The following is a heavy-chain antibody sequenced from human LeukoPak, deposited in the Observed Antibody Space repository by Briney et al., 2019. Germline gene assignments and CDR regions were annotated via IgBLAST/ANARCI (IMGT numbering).Heavy chain of an antibody. CDR3: ARGPNTAMEFDY. CDR1: GGSFSGYY. J-gene: IGHJ4*02. CDR2: INHSGST. V-gene: IGHV4-34*01. Sequence: SETLSLTCAVYGGSFSGYYWSWIRQPPGKGLEWIGEINHSGSTNYNPSLKSRVTISVDTSKNQFSLKLSSVTAADTAVYYCARGPNTAMEFDYWGQGTLVIVSS. D-gene: IGHD5-18*01.